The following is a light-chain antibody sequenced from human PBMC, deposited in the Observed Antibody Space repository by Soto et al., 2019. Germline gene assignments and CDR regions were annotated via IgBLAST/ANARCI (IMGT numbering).Light chain of an antibody. J-gene: IGKJ5*01. CDR3: QQLLSYPIT. V-gene: IGKV3-15*01. CDR2: DAS. Sequence: EIVLTQSPATLSVSPGERATLSCRASQSVSSDLSWYQQKPGQAPRIIIYDASTRATGIPARFSGSGSGTEFTLTISSLQSEDVAAYYCQQLLSYPITLGQGTRLEIK. CDR1: QSVSSD.